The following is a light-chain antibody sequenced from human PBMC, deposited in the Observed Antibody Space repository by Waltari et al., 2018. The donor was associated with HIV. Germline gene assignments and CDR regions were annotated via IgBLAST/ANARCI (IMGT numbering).Light chain of an antibody. V-gene: IGKV4-1*01. CDR3: QQHYRVPWT. CDR1: QILLDTSNTKND. CDR2: WAS. J-gene: IGKJ1*01. Sequence: DFVVTQSPDSLAVSLGERATFNCKSSQILLDTSNTKNDLAWSQQKPGQPPKLLIYWASTRESGVPDRFSGSESGTNFTLTITSLQAEDVAVYYCQQHYRVPWTFGQGTKVEIK.